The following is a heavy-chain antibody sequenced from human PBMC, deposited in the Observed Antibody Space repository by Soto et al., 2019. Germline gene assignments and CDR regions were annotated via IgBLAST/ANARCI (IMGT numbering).Heavy chain of an antibody. CDR2: IYYSGST. V-gene: IGHV4-31*03. Sequence: PSETLSLTCTVSGGSISSGGYYWSWIRQHPGKGLEWIGYIYYSGSTYYNPSLKSRVTISVDTSKNQFSLKLSSVTAADTAVYYCARVAAGTTRYYYGMDVWGQGTTVT. D-gene: IGHD6-13*01. CDR3: ARVAAGTTRYYYGMDV. CDR1: GGSISSGGYY. J-gene: IGHJ6*02.